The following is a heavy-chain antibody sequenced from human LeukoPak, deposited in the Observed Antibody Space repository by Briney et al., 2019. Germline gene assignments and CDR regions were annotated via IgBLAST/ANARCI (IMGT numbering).Heavy chain of an antibody. D-gene: IGHD5-12*01. CDR3: ARHRGSGGYDPDDY. V-gene: IGHV4-39*01. CDR1: GGSISSSSYY. Sequence: PSETLSLTCTVSGGSISSSSYYWGWIRQPPGKGLEWIGSIYYSGSTYYNPSLKSRVTISVDTSKNQFSLKLSSVTAADTAVYYCARHRGSGGYDPDDYWGQGTLVTVSS. CDR2: IYYSGST. J-gene: IGHJ4*02.